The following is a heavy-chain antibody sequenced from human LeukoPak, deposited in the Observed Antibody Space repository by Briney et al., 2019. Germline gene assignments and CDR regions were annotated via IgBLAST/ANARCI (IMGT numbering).Heavy chain of an antibody. V-gene: IGHV1-69*13. Sequence: EASVKVSCKASGGTFSSYAISWVRQAPGQGLEWMGGIIPIFGTANYAQKFQGRVTITADESTSTAYMELSSLRSEDTAVYYCARVLIRYFDWLFDPVSFDYWGQGTLVTVSS. CDR3: ARVLIRYFDWLFDPVSFDY. J-gene: IGHJ4*02. CDR1: GGTFSSYA. D-gene: IGHD3-9*01. CDR2: IIPIFGTA.